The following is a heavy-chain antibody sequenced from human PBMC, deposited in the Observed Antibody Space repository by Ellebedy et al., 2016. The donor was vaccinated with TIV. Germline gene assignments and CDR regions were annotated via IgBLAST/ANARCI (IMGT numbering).Heavy chain of an antibody. D-gene: IGHD3-9*01. CDR1: GGSISSSSYY. V-gene: IGHV4-39*07. CDR3: ARCIFRTAFDY. Sequence: GSLRLSXTVSGGSISSSSYYWGWIRQPPGKGLEWIGSIYYSGSTYYNPSLKSRVTISVDTSKNQFSLKLSSVTAADTAVYYCARCIFRTAFDYWGQGTLVTVSS. CDR2: IYYSGST. J-gene: IGHJ4*02.